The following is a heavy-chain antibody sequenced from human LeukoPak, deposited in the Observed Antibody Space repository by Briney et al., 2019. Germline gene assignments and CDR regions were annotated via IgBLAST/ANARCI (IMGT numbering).Heavy chain of an antibody. J-gene: IGHJ6*02. D-gene: IGHD2-15*01. CDR3: ARDWGYCSGGSCYH. Sequence: GGSLRLSCAASGFTFSSYSMNWVRQAPGKGLEWVSSTSSSSSYIYYADSVKGRFTISRDNAKNSLYLQMNSLRAEDTAVYYCARDWGYCSGGSCYHWGQGTTVTVSS. CDR1: GFTFSSYS. V-gene: IGHV3-21*01. CDR2: TSSSSSYI.